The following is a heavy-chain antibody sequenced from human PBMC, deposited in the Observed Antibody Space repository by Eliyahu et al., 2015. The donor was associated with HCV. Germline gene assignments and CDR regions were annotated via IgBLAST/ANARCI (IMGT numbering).Heavy chain of an antibody. D-gene: IGHD3-16*01. J-gene: IGHJ4*02. CDR3: AKGIGGCFDY. CDR2: IRYDGSNK. V-gene: IGHV3-30*02. CDR1: GFTFSSYG. Sequence: QVQLVESGGGVVQPGGSLXLXCAASGFTFSSYGMHWVRQAPGKGLEWVAFIRYDGSNKYYADSVKGRFTISRDNSKNTLYLQMNSLRAEDTAVYYCAKGIGGCFDYWGQGTLVTVSS.